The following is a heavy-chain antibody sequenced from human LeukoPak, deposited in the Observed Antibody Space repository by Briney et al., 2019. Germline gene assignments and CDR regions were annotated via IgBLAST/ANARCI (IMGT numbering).Heavy chain of an antibody. Sequence: SVKVSCKASGGTFSSYAISWVRQAPGQGLEWMGGIIPIFGTANYAQKFQGRVTITTDESTSTAYMELSSLRSGDTAVYYCARVYYDSSGYYSGGVDYWGQGTLVTVSS. J-gene: IGHJ4*02. V-gene: IGHV1-69*05. CDR1: GGTFSSYA. D-gene: IGHD3-22*01. CDR3: ARVYYDSSGYYSGGVDY. CDR2: IIPIFGTA.